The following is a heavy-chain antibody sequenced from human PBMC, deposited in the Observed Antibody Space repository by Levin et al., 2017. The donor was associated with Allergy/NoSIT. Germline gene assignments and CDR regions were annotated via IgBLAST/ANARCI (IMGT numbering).Heavy chain of an antibody. D-gene: IGHD3-22*01. CDR3: ARDRSGYSDVFDV. CDR2: IFYSGST. J-gene: IGHJ3*01. Sequence: SQTLSLTCTVSGGSVSAYYWSWIRQPPGKGLEHIGYIFYSGSTKYNPSLSGRVTMSIDTSKNQFSLRLNSVTAADTAVYYCARDRSGYSDVFDVWGQGTMVTVSS. CDR1: GGSVSAYY. V-gene: IGHV4-59*02.